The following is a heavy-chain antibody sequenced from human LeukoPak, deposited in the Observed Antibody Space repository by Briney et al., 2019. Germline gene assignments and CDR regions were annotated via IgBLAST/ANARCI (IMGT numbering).Heavy chain of an antibody. Sequence: EASVTVSCKTSGYTFTSYGLTWVRQAPGQGLEWVGWLSPHNGNTNYAQNVQGRVIMTRDTSTSTAYMELRSLRSDDTAMYFCTRLGAYSPPSTGGNAFDIWGQGTMVTVSS. CDR2: LSPHNGNT. D-gene: IGHD1-26*01. CDR1: GYTFTSYG. J-gene: IGHJ3*02. V-gene: IGHV1-18*01. CDR3: TRLGAYSPPSTGGNAFDI.